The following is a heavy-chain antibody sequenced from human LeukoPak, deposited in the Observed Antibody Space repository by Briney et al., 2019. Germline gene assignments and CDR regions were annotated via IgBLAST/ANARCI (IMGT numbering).Heavy chain of an antibody. CDR3: AKYRGFGDSYDS. Sequence: AGGSLRLSCAASGFTFSNYAMSWVRQPPGKGLEWVSAISGGGGSTYYADAVKGRFTISRDTSKNTLYLQMNSLRAEDAAVYYCAKYRGFGDSYDSWGQGTLVTVSS. CDR2: ISGGGGST. CDR1: GFTFSNYA. J-gene: IGHJ4*02. V-gene: IGHV3-23*01. D-gene: IGHD3-10*01.